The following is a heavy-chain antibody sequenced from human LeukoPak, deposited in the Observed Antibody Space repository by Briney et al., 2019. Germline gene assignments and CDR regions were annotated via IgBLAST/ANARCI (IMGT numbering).Heavy chain of an antibody. D-gene: IGHD3-9*01. J-gene: IGHJ6*02. CDR3: AGPTPYYDILTGSNTNYYYYGMDV. Sequence: ASVKVSCKVSGYTLTELSMHWVRQAPGKGLEWMGRINPNSGGTNYAQKFQGRVTMTRDTSISTAYMELSRLRSDDTAVCYCAGPTPYYDILTGSNTNYYYYGMDVWGQGTTVTVSS. V-gene: IGHV1-2*06. CDR2: INPNSGGT. CDR1: GYTLTELS.